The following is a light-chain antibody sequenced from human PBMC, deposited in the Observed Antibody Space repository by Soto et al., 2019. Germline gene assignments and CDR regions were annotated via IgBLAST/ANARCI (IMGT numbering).Light chain of an antibody. CDR1: SSDVGGYNY. V-gene: IGLV2-8*01. CDR2: EVN. Sequence: QSALTQPPSASGSPRQSVTISCTGTSSDVGGYNYVSWYQQHPGKVPKLMIYEVNKRPSGVPDRFSGSKSGNTASLTVSGLQAEDEADYYCSSYAGSNTDYVFGNGTKGTVL. J-gene: IGLJ1*01. CDR3: SSYAGSNTDYV.